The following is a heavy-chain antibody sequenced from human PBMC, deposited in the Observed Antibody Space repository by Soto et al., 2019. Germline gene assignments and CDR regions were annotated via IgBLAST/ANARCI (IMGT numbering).Heavy chain of an antibody. Sequence: PSETLSLTCGVSDYSISDGYYWGWVRRPPGKGLEWIGSFFHSGNSYYNPSLKSRVTISMDTSENQFSLKLTSVTAADTAVYYCARSLHVTVAGYFDSWGHGAMVTVYS. CDR2: FFHSGNS. J-gene: IGHJ4*01. D-gene: IGHD6-19*01. CDR3: ARSLHVTVAGYFDS. CDR1: DYSISDGYY. V-gene: IGHV4-38-2*01.